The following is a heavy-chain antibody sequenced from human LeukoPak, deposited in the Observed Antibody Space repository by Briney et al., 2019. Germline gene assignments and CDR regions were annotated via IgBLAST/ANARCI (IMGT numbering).Heavy chain of an antibody. CDR1: GFTFKSYA. CDR2: ISSSGGGT. CDR3: AKVMIAFNAFDY. V-gene: IGHV3-23*01. J-gene: IGHJ4*02. Sequence: GGSLRLSCAASGFTFKSYAMAWVRQAPGKGLQWFSTISSSGGGTFYADSVKGRFTISRDNSKNTLYLQMNSLTVEDTAVYYCAKVMIAFNAFDYWGQGTLVTVSS. D-gene: IGHD3-22*01.